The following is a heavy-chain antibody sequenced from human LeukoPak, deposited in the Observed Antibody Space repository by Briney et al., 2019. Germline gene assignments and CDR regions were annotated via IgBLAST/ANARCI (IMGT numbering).Heavy chain of an antibody. D-gene: IGHD1-1*01. Sequence: ASVKVSCKASGYTFTSYGISWVRQAPGQGLEWMGWISPYNGNTDYAQNLQGRVTMTTDTSTNTVYLGLRSLRSDDTAVYYCARRQGTTLNFDYWGQGTLVTVSS. V-gene: IGHV1-18*01. CDR1: GYTFTSYG. CDR2: ISPYNGNT. CDR3: ARRQGTTLNFDY. J-gene: IGHJ4*02.